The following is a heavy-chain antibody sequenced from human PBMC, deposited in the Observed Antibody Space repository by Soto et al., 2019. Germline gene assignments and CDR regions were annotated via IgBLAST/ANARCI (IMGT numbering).Heavy chain of an antibody. Sequence: SVKVSCKASGGTFSSYAISWVRQAPGQGLEWMGGIIPIFGTANYAQKFQGRVTITADESTSTAYMELSSLRSEDTAVYYCARDPGYCSGGSCYYSCFDPWGQATRVTVAS. J-gene: IGHJ5*02. D-gene: IGHD2-15*01. V-gene: IGHV1-69*13. CDR1: GGTFSSYA. CDR3: ARDPGYCSGGSCYYSCFDP. CDR2: IIPIFGTA.